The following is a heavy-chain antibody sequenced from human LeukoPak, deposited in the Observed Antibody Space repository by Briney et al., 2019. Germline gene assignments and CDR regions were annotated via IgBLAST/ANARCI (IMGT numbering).Heavy chain of an antibody. D-gene: IGHD3-9*01. Sequence: SETLSLTCTVSGGSISSYYWSWIRQPPGKGLEWIGYIYCSGSTNYNPSLKSRVTISVDTSKNQFSLKLSSVTAADTAVYYCARFLVNSDILTGYAFDIWGQGTMVTVSS. V-gene: IGHV4-59*01. CDR1: GGSISSYY. CDR3: ARFLVNSDILTGYAFDI. CDR2: IYCSGST. J-gene: IGHJ3*02.